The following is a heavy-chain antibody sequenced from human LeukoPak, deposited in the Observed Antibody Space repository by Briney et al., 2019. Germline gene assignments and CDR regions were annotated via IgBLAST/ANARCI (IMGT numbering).Heavy chain of an antibody. J-gene: IGHJ4*02. CDR2: ISHTGSS. CDR3: ARDRGRYFDY. D-gene: IGHD3-16*01. V-gene: IGHV4-38-2*02. Sequence: SETLSLTCTVSGYSISNGHYWGWIRQPPGKGLEWIGSISHTGSSYYNPSLKSRVTIDTSKNQFSLKLSSVTAADTAVYYCARDRGRYFDYWGQGTLVTVSS. CDR1: GYSISNGHY.